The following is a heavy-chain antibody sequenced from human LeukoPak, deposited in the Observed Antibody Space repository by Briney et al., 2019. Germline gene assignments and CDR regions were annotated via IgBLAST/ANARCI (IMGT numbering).Heavy chain of an antibody. V-gene: IGHV4-38-2*02. CDR3: ARGLHYYDSM. Sequence: SETLSLTCTVSGYSISSGYYWGWIRQPPGAGLEWIGEINHSGSTNYNPSLKSRVTISVDTSKNQFSLKLSSVTAADTAVYYCARGLHYYDSMWGQGTLVTVSS. CDR1: GYSISSGYY. CDR2: INHSGST. J-gene: IGHJ4*02. D-gene: IGHD3-22*01.